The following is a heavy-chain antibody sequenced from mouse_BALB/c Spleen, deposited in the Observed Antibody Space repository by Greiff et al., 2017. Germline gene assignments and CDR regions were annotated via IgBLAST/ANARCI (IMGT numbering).Heavy chain of an antibody. Sequence: EVKLVESGGGLVQPKGSLKLSCAASGFTFNTYAMHWVCQAPGKGLEWVARIRSKSNNYATYYADSVKDRFTISRDDSQSMLYLQMNNLKTEDTAMYYCVRDDYDVGWFAYWGQGTLVTVSA. D-gene: IGHD2-4*01. CDR2: IRSKSNNYAT. J-gene: IGHJ3*01. CDR1: GFTFNTYA. CDR3: VRDDYDVGWFAY. V-gene: IGHV10-3*03.